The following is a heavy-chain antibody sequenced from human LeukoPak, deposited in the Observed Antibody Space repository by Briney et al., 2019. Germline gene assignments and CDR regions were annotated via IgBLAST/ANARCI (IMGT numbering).Heavy chain of an antibody. J-gene: IGHJ4*02. CDR1: GFTFSNYW. CDR3: ARAPGDPPNY. V-gene: IGHV3-7*03. D-gene: IGHD4-17*01. Sequence: GGSLRLSCAASGFTFSNYWMSWVRQAPGKGLEWVANIKQDGSEEYHVDSVKGRFTISRDNAKNSLYLQMNSLRAEDTAMYYCARAPGDPPNYWGQGTLVTVSS. CDR2: IKQDGSEE.